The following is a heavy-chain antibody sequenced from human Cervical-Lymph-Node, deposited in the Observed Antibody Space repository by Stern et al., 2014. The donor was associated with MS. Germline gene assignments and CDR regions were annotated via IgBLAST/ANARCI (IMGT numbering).Heavy chain of an antibody. J-gene: IGHJ3*02. CDR3: ATIVATIHGPDDAFDI. D-gene: IGHD5-12*01. CDR1: GYTFTTYP. Sequence: QVQLVQSGSELKKPGASVKVSCKASGYTFTTYPMNWVRQAPGQGLEWMGWVNTNNGHPTYAQGFTGRFVFSLDTSVSAAYLQINNLKAEDTAVYYCATIVATIHGPDDAFDIWGQGTMVTVSS. V-gene: IGHV7-4-1*02. CDR2: VNTNNGHP.